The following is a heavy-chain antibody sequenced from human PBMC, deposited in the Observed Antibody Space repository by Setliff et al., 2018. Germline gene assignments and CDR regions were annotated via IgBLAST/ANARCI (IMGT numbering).Heavy chain of an antibody. V-gene: IGHV1-18*01. CDR3: ARDRRNIVVAVVNAAFDI. J-gene: IGHJ3*02. CDR2: ISAYNGDT. Sequence: ASVKVSCKTSGFVFTNYAITWVRQAPGQGLEWMGWISAYNGDTNYAQNLQGRVTMTTDTSTSTAYMELRSLRSDDTAVYYCARDRRNIVVAVVNAAFDIWGQGTMVTVSS. CDR1: GFVFTNYA. D-gene: IGHD2-15*01.